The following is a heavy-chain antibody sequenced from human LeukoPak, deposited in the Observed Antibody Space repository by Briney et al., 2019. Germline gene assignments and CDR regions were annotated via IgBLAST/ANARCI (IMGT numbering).Heavy chain of an antibody. V-gene: IGHV3-23*01. D-gene: IGHD5-12*01. CDR2: IRGGNDKT. J-gene: IGHJ4*02. CDR3: ARDLDIVATITGN. Sequence: GGSLRLSCAASGFSFDSYAMTWVRQAPGRGLEWVSSIRGGNDKTYIADSVKGRFTVSRDNSRNTLFLQMNSLRGDDTAVYHCARDLDIVATITGNWGQGTLVTVSS. CDR1: GFSFDSYA.